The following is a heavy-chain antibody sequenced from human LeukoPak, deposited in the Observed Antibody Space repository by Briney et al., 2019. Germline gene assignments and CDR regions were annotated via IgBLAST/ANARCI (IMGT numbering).Heavy chain of an antibody. CDR1: GYSFTSYW. D-gene: IGHD3-10*01. Sequence: GESLRISCKGSGYSFTSYWISWVRQMPGKGLEWMGRIDPSDSYTNYSPSFQGHVTISADKSISTAYLQWSSLKASDTAMYYCVRLGITMVRGVIMGFDYWGQGTLVTVSS. V-gene: IGHV5-10-1*01. J-gene: IGHJ4*02. CDR3: VRLGITMVRGVIMGFDY. CDR2: IDPSDSYT.